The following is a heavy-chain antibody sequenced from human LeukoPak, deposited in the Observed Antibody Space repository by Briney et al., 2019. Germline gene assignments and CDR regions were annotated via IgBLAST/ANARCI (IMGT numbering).Heavy chain of an antibody. V-gene: IGHV1-46*01. CDR2: VNPSGGTT. CDR1: GYTFTSYY. Sequence: ASVKLSCKASGYTFTSYYMHWVRQAPGQGLEWVGIVNPSGGTTTYAQKFQGRVTMTRDMSTSTVYMELSSLRSEDTAVYYCARESIRDGYKPDAFDIWGQGTMVTVSS. D-gene: IGHD5-24*01. CDR3: ARESIRDGYKPDAFDI. J-gene: IGHJ3*02.